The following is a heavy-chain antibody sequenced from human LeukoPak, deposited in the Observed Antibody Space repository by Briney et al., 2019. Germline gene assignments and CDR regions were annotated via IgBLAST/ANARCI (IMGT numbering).Heavy chain of an antibody. V-gene: IGHV4-4*07. CDR1: GGSISSYY. CDR2: IYTSGST. CDR3: ARITFVVEGYGMDV. D-gene: IGHD2-21*01. J-gene: IGHJ6*02. Sequence: SETLSLTCTVSGGSISSYYWSWIRQPAGKGLEWIGRIYTSGSTSYDPSLKSRITMSVDTSKNQFSLSLSSVTAADTAVYYCARITFVVEGYGMDVWGQGTTVTVSS.